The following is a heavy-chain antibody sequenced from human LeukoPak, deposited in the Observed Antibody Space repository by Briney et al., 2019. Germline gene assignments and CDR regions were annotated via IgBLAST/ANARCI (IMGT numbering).Heavy chain of an antibody. J-gene: IGHJ6*02. D-gene: IGHD4/OR15-4a*01. CDR2: IWYDGSNK. V-gene: IGHV3-33*01. CDR1: EFTFSNYD. CDR3: ARDDYSDSPTYYNGMDV. Sequence: GRSLRLSCAASEFTFSNYDMHWVRQAPGEGLEWVAVIWYDGSNKYYADSVKGRFTISRDNSKNTLYLQMNSLRAEDTAVYYCARDDYSDSPTYYNGMDVWGQGTAVTVSS.